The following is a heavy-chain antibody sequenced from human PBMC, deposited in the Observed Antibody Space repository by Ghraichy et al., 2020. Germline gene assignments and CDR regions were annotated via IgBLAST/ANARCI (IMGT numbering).Heavy chain of an antibody. D-gene: IGHD3-22*01. CDR2: ISGSGGST. J-gene: IGHJ4*02. V-gene: IGHV3-23*01. CDR1: GFTFSSYA. Sequence: GGSLRLSCAASGFTFSSYAMSWVRQAPGKGLEWVSAISGSGGSTYYADSVKGRFTISRDNSKNTLYLQMNSLRAEDTAVYYCAKANVIVVVIYGYFDYWGQGTLVTVSS. CDR3: AKANVIVVVIYGYFDY.